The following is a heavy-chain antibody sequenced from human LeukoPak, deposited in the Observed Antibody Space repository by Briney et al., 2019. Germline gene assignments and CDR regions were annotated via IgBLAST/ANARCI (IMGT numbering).Heavy chain of an antibody. V-gene: IGHV3-7*01. CDR1: GFTFSSYW. Sequence: GGSLRLSCAASGFTFSSYWMSWVRQAPGRGLEWVANIKQDGSEKYYVDSVKGRFTISRDNAKNSLYLQMNSLRAEDTAVYYCARDACLVGACGYAFDIWGQGTMVTVSS. J-gene: IGHJ3*02. D-gene: IGHD1-26*01. CDR2: IKQDGSEK. CDR3: ARDACLVGACGYAFDI.